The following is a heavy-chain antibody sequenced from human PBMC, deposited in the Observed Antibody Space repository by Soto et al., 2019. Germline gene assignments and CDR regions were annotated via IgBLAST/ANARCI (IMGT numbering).Heavy chain of an antibody. CDR2: ISNSDDTT. CDR3: ARDSDNSGYLPAY. J-gene: IGHJ4*02. D-gene: IGHD3-22*01. V-gene: IGHV3-11*01. CDR1: GFTFSAYY. Sequence: PGGSLRLSCAASGFTFSAYYMSWIRQAPGKGLEWVSYISNSDDTTYYADSVKGRFTISRDNAKNSLYLQMNSLRAEDTAVYYGARDSDNSGYLPAYWGQGTQVTGSS.